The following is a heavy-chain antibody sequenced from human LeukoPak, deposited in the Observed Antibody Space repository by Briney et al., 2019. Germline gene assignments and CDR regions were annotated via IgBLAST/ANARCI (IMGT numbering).Heavy chain of an antibody. CDR3: ARGYCSGGSCYSDY. CDR2: ISRSSSTI. D-gene: IGHD2-15*01. Sequence: GGSLRLSCAASGFTFSRYWMHWVRQAPGKGLEWVSYISRSSSTIYYADSVKGRCTISRDNAKNSLYLQINSLRDEDTAVYYCARGYCSGGSCYSDYWGQGNLVTVSS. CDR1: GFTFSRYW. V-gene: IGHV3-48*02. J-gene: IGHJ4*02.